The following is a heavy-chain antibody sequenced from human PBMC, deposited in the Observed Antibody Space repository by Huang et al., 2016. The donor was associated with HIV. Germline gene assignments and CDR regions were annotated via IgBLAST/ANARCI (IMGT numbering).Heavy chain of an antibody. V-gene: IGHV1-69*13. CDR2: LMPVCDSP. CDR1: GGPFRSYS. CDR3: ARGSLEYSVSSSLDY. Sequence: QVQLLQSGAEVKKPGSSVKVSCKASGGPFRSYSIAWVRQAPGQGLGWKSRLMPVCDSPNYAQKLQGRVRVTADESTSTVYMELRDLRPDDTAVYFCARGSLEYSVSSSLDYWGQEPMSPSP. J-gene: IGHJ4*01. D-gene: IGHD4-4*01.